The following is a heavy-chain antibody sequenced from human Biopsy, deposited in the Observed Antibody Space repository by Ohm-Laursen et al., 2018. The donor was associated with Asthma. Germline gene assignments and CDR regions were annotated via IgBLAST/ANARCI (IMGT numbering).Heavy chain of an antibody. D-gene: IGHD1-1*01. CDR1: GFSFSNFD. V-gene: IGHV3-30*03. CDR3: VRDGTDDAFDI. CDR2: ISKDASTQ. Sequence: LRLSCAASGFSFSNFDIHWVRQAPGKGLEWVGVISKDASTQDYADSVKGRFTMARDNSKNTLDLQMNSLREEDTAVYYCVRDGTDDAFDIWGQGTVVSVSS. J-gene: IGHJ3*02.